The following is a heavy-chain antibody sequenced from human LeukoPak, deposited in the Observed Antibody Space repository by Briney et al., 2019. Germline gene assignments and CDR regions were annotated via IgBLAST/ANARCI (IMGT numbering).Heavy chain of an antibody. CDR3: ARVGETYSSSYTQNYYFDY. CDR2: INPNSGGT. CDR1: GYTFTGYY. D-gene: IGHD6-13*01. Sequence: ASVKVSCKASGYTFTGYYMHWVRQAPGQGLEWMGWINPNSGGTNYAQKFQGRVTMTRDTSISTAYMELSRLRSDDPAVYYCARVGETYSSSYTQNYYFDYWGQGTLVTVSS. V-gene: IGHV1-2*02. J-gene: IGHJ4*02.